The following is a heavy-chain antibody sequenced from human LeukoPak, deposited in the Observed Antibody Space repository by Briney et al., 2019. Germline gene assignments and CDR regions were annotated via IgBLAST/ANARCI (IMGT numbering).Heavy chain of an antibody. Sequence: GGSLRLSCAASGFTFSTSSMNWVRQAPGKGLEWISYIRGSGTTIYYADSVKGRFTISRDNARNSLYLQMDSLRAEDTAVYFCARDSRSHCGTDACYGPYFDYWGQGTLVTVSP. CDR3: ARDSRSHCGTDACYGPYFDY. J-gene: IGHJ4*02. CDR1: GFTFSTSS. D-gene: IGHD2-2*01. V-gene: IGHV3-48*01. CDR2: IRGSGTTI.